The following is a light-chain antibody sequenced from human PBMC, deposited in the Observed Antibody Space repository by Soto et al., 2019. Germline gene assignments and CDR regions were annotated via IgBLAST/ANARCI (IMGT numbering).Light chain of an antibody. CDR2: DAS. J-gene: IGKJ5*01. V-gene: IGKV3-11*01. Sequence: EIGLTQSPATLSLSPGERGTLSFRASQSVSSYLAWYQQKPGQAPRLLIYDASNRATGIPARFSGSGSGTEFTLTISSLQSEDFADYYCQQYQNWPLITFGQGTRLEIK. CDR1: QSVSSY. CDR3: QQYQNWPLIT.